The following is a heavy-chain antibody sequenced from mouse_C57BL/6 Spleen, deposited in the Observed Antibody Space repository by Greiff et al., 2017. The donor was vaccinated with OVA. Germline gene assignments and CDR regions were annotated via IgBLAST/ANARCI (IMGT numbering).Heavy chain of an antibody. CDR2: IDPSDSYT. CDR3: ARVAWTGRTCFDY. Sequence: VQLQQPGAELVMPGASVKLSCKASGYTFTSYWMHWVKQRPGQGLEWIGEIDPSDSYTNYNQKFKGKSTLTVDKSSSTAYMQLRSLTSEDSAVYYCARVAWTGRTCFDYWGQGTTLTVSS. CDR1: GYTFTSYW. V-gene: IGHV1-69*01. J-gene: IGHJ2*01. D-gene: IGHD1-1*02.